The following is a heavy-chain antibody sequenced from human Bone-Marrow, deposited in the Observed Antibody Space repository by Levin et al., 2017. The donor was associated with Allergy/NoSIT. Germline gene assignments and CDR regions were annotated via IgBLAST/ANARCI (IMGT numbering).Heavy chain of an antibody. CDR1: GFTFTNYG. CDR3: ARDTAGYDYALDV. J-gene: IGHJ6*02. D-gene: IGHD3-16*01. V-gene: IGHV3-33*01. CDR2: IWSDGSTK. Sequence: GESLKISCAASGFTFTNYGMHWVRQAPGKGLEWVALIWSDGSTKYFADSVKGRVTISRDSSKNTVYLQMNSLRVEDTAVYYCARDTAGYDYALDVWGQGTTVTVSS.